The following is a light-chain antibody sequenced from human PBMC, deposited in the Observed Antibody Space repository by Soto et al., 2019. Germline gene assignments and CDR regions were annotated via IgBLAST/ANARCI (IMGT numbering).Light chain of an antibody. CDR1: SSDVGGYNY. Sequence: QSALTQPASVSGSPGQWITISCTVTSSDVGGYNYVSWYQQHPGKAPKLIIYDVTNRPSGVSYRFSGSKSGNTASLTISGLQAEDEADYYCSSYTTTSAVAFGGGTKVTVL. CDR2: DVT. V-gene: IGLV2-14*03. J-gene: IGLJ2*01. CDR3: SSYTTTSAVA.